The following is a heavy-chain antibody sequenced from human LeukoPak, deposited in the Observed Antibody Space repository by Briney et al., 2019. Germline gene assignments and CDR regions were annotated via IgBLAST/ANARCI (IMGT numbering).Heavy chain of an antibody. CDR3: ARLGYYDSSGYYGWYFDL. D-gene: IGHD3-22*01. V-gene: IGHV5-51*01. CDR1: GYRFTSYW. Sequence: GESLKISCEGSGYRFTSYWIGWVRQMPGKGLEWMGILYPDDSDTRYSPSFQGQVTISADKSISTAYLQWSSLKASDTAMYYCARLGYYDSSGYYGWYFDLWGRGTLVTVSS. J-gene: IGHJ2*01. CDR2: LYPDDSDT.